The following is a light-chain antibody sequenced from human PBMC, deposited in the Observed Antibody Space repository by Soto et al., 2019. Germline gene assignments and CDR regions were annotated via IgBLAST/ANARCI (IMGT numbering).Light chain of an antibody. CDR2: DVS. V-gene: IGLV2-14*01. CDR3: SSYTSSSTLV. Sequence: QSALTQPASVSGSPAQXXXXSCTGTTXDVGGYNYVSWYQQYPGKAPKLIIYDVSNRPSGVSHRFSGSKSGNTASLTISGLPAEDEADYYCSSYTSSSTLVFGGGTKVTVL. J-gene: IGLJ2*01. CDR1: TXDVGGYNY.